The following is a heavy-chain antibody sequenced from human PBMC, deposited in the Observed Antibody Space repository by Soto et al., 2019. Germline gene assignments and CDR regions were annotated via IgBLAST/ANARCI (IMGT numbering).Heavy chain of an antibody. D-gene: IGHD6-13*01. V-gene: IGHV4-39*01. CDR2: IYYSGST. CDR1: GGSISSSSYY. J-gene: IGHJ4*02. CDR3: ARVAIDGYSRSWYPIDS. Sequence: QLQLQESGPGLVKPSETLSLTCTVSGGSISSSSYYWGWIRQPPGTGLEWIGSIYYSGSTYYNKSLMSRVTITVSPSKNQYSLKASTVTAADTAVYYCARVAIDGYSRSWYPIDSWGQGTLVTVSS.